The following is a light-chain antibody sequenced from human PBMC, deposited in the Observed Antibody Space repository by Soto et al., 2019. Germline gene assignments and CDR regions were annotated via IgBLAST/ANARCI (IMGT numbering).Light chain of an antibody. CDR3: QVWDSSSDHVV. Sequence: SYELTQPPSVSLAPGQTARNPCEGNNIGSKSVHWYQQKPGQAPVLVVYDDSDRPSGIPERFSGSNSGNTATLTISRVEAGDEADYYCQVWDSSSDHVVFGGGTKVTVL. J-gene: IGLJ2*01. CDR2: DDS. CDR1: NIGSKS. V-gene: IGLV3-21*02.